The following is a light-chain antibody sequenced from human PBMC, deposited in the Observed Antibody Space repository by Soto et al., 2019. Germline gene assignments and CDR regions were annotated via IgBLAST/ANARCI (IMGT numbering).Light chain of an antibody. CDR2: EVS. V-gene: IGLV2-8*01. Sequence: QSALTQPPSASGSPGQSVTISCTGTSSDVGGYNFVSWYQQYPGKAPKLMISEVSTRPSGVPDRFSGSKSGNTASLTVSGLQAEVEADYYCSSYAGSNNVVFGGGTKLTVL. J-gene: IGLJ2*01. CDR1: SSDVGGYNF. CDR3: SSYAGSNNVV.